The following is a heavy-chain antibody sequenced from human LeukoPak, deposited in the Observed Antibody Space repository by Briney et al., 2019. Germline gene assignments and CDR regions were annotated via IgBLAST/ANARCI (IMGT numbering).Heavy chain of an antibody. CDR2: IYSSGNP. V-gene: IGHV4-4*09. J-gene: IGHJ4*02. D-gene: IGHD3-16*02. CDR3: ARAFCVSPSRCYRYSY. Sequence: SETLSLTCSVSGASISGSTWSWIRQSPGGGLEWIGFIYSSGNPNYNPSLKSRATITGDTSKNQVYLNLKSVTAADTAVYYCARAFCVSPSRCYRYSYWGQGTLVTVSS. CDR1: GASISGST.